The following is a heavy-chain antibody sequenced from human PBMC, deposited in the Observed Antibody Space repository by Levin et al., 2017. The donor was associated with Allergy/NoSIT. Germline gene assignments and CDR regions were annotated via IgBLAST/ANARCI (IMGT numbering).Heavy chain of an antibody. CDR2: ISGSGGST. J-gene: IGHJ4*02. CDR1: GFTFSSYA. V-gene: IGHV3-23*01. D-gene: IGHD3-16*01. Sequence: ETLSLTCAASGFTFSSYAMSWVRQAPGKGLEWVSAISGSGGSTYYADSVKGRFTISRDNSKNTLYLQMNSLRAEDTAVYYCAKDKQGGFDYWGQGTLVTVSS. CDR3: AKDKQGGFDY.